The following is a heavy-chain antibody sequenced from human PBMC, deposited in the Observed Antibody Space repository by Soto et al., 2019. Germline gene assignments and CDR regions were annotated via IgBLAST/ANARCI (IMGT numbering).Heavy chain of an antibody. D-gene: IGHD3-22*01. J-gene: IGHJ4*02. CDR1: GFTFSSYA. CDR2: ISYDGSNK. V-gene: IGHV3-30-3*01. CDR3: ARPRSYYDSSGYSP. Sequence: GGSLRLSCAASGFTFSSYAMHWVRQAPGKGLEWVAVISYDGSNKYYADSVKGRFTISRDNSKNTLYLQMNSLRAEDTAVYYCARPRSYYDSSGYSPWGQGTLVTVSS.